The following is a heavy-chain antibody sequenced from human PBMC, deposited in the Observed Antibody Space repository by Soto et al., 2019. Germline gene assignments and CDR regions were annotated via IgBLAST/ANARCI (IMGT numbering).Heavy chain of an antibody. CDR2: ISGSGGST. CDR3: AKADGYCSSTSCSAPYY. CDR1: GFTFSSYA. V-gene: IGHV3-23*01. Sequence: GGSLRLSCAASGFTFSSYAMSWVRQAPGKGLEWVSAISGSGGSTYYADSVKGRFTISRDNSKNTLYLQMNSLRAEDTAVYYCAKADGYCSSTSCSAPYYWGQGTLVTVSS. J-gene: IGHJ4*02. D-gene: IGHD2-2*03.